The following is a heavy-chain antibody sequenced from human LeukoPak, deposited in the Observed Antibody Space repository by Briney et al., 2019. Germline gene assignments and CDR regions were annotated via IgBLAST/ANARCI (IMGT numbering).Heavy chain of an antibody. D-gene: IGHD6-6*01. CDR1: GYXFTGYY. CDR3: AREGYSSSSDSYFDY. V-gene: IGHV1-2*02. Sequence: ASVKVSCKASGYXFTGYYIHWVRQAPGQGLEWMGWINPNSGGTNYAQKFQGRVTMTRDTSISTAYMELSRLRSDDTAVYYCAREGYSSSSDSYFDYWGQGTLVTVSS. J-gene: IGHJ4*02. CDR2: INPNSGGT.